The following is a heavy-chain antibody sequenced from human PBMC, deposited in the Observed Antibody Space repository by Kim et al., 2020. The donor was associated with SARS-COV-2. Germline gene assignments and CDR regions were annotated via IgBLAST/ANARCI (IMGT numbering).Heavy chain of an antibody. D-gene: IGHD3-3*01. CDR3: ARQWSDLWSGTYYFDY. J-gene: IGHJ4*02. V-gene: IGHV4-39*01. Sequence: LKSRVTISVDTSKNQFALKLSSVTAADTAVYYCARQWSDLWSGTYYFDYWGQGTLVTVSS.